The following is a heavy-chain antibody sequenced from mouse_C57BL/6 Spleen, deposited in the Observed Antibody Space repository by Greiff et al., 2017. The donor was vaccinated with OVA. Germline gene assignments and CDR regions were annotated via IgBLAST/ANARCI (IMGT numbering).Heavy chain of an antibody. J-gene: IGHJ2*01. CDR3: ARDGDYDPGAYFDY. Sequence: EVKVVESGGGLVKPGGSLKLSCAASGFTFSSYAMSWVRQTPEKRLEWVATISDGGSYTYYPDNVKGRFTISRDNAKNNLYLQMSHLKSEDTAMYYCARDGDYDPGAYFDYWGQGTTLTVSS. D-gene: IGHD2-4*01. V-gene: IGHV5-4*01. CDR1: GFTFSSYA. CDR2: ISDGGSYT.